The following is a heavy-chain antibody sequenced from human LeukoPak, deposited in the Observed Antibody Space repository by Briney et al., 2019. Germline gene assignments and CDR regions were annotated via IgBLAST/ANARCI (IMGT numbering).Heavy chain of an antibody. V-gene: IGHV1-2*02. J-gene: IGHJ3*02. Sequence: ASVKVSCKASGYSFSDFYVHWVRQAPGQGLEWMGWIYPNSGVTTYAQKFQGRVTMTRDTSISTTYMELSRLTSDDTAAYYCASDVRAGRNNAFDIWGQGTTVIVSS. D-gene: IGHD1-14*01. CDR3: ASDVRAGRNNAFDI. CDR2: IYPNSGVT. CDR1: GYSFSDFY.